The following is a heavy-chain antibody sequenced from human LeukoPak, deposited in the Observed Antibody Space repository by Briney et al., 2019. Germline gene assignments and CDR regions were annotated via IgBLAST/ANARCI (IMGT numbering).Heavy chain of an antibody. Sequence: PGGSLRLSCAVSGFTFSTYWMAWVRQAPGKGLEWVANMKYDGTTKHYADSVKGRFTISRDNAKNSLYLQMNSLRAEDTAVYYCARDQVEALDFWGLGSLVTVSS. J-gene: IGHJ4*02. CDR2: MKYDGTTK. D-gene: IGHD2-15*01. V-gene: IGHV3-7*01. CDR3: ARDQVEALDF. CDR1: GFTFSTYW.